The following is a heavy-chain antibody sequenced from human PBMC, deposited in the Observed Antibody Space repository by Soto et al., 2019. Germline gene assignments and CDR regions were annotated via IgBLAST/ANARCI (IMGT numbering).Heavy chain of an antibody. Sequence: EVQLVESGGGLVQPGGSLSLSCAASGFTFSNYEMNWVRQAPEKGLALVSYISSSGSTIYYADSVKGLFTISRDNAKNALYLQMNSLRAEDTAVDYCAGDQKGGYYYYGMDVWGQGTTVTVCS. J-gene: IGHJ6*02. CDR3: AGDQKGGYYYYGMDV. CDR2: ISSSGSTI. CDR1: GFTFSNYE. V-gene: IGHV3-48*03.